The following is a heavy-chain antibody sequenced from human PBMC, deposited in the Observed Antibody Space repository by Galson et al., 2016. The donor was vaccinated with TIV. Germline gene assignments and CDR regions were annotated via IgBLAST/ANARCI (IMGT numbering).Heavy chain of an antibody. D-gene: IGHD2-21*01. V-gene: IGHV3-66*02. CDR3: ASERRLCGNECYLHYYYGMDV. Sequence: SLRLSCAASGLPVSDNYMTWVRQAPGKGLEWVALINNDGSTIYSDSVKGRFTISRDNYTNMVYLQMNSLRPEDTAVYFCASERRLCGNECYLHYYYGMDVWGRGTTVTVSS. CDR2: INNDGST. J-gene: IGHJ6*02. CDR1: GLPVSDNY.